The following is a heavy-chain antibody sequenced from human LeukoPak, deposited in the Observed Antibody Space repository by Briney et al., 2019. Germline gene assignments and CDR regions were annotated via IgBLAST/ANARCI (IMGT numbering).Heavy chain of an antibody. D-gene: IGHD2-2*01. V-gene: IGHV1-69*02. CDR2: IIPILGIA. CDR3: ARGYCSSTSCYRSGY. CDR1: GDTFSSYT. J-gene: IGHJ4*02. Sequence: ASVKVSCKASGDTFSSYTISWVRQAPGQGLEWMRRIIPILGIANYAQKFQGRVTITADKSTSTAYMELSSLRSEDTAVYYCARGYCSSTSCYRSGYWGQGTLVTVSS.